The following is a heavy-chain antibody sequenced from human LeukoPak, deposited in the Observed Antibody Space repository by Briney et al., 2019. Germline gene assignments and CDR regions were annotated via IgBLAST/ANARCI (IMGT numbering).Heavy chain of an antibody. D-gene: IGHD3-22*01. CDR1: GFTFSSYA. CDR2: IYSGGST. CDR3: ASVYYYDAFDI. V-gene: IGHV3-53*01. J-gene: IGHJ3*02. Sequence: EGSLRLSCAVSGFTFSSYAMSWVRQAPGKGLEWVSVIYSGGSTYYADSVKGRFTISRDNSKNTLYLQMNSLRAEDTAVYYCASVYYYDAFDIWGQGTMVTVSS.